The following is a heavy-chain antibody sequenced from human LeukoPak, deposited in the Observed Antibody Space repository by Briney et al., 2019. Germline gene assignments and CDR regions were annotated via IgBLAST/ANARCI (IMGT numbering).Heavy chain of an antibody. D-gene: IGHD3-10*01. J-gene: IGHJ4*02. Sequence: SQTLSLTCAISGDGVSSNRAVWNWIRQSPSRGLEWLGRTYYRAKWFNDYAVSVKSRITISPDTSMNHFSLRLNSVTPEDTAVYYCARGDTGFDYWGQGTLVSVSS. CDR1: GDGVSSNRAV. V-gene: IGHV6-1*01. CDR2: TYYRAKWFN. CDR3: ARGDTGFDY.